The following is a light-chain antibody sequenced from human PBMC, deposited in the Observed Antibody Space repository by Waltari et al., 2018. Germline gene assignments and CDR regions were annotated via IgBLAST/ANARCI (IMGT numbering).Light chain of an antibody. CDR2: GNK. Sequence: QSVLTQPPSVSGAPGQRVTIPRTGSSSNRGADYDVHWHQQLPGTAPKLLLYGNKNRPSGVPDRFSGSKSGTSASLAITGLQPEDEADYYCQSSDSSLSAHVLFGTGTKLTVL. J-gene: IGLJ2*01. V-gene: IGLV1-40*01. CDR3: QSSDSSLSAHVL. CDR1: SSNRGADYD.